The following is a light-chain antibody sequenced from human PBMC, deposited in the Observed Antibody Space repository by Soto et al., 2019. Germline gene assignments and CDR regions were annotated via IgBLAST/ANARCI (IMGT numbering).Light chain of an antibody. CDR1: QSVSNNY. CDR3: QQYGSAGT. V-gene: IGKV3-20*01. CDR2: GAS. J-gene: IGKJ1*01. Sequence: EIVFTQSPGTLSLSPGERATLSCRASQSVSNNYLAWYQQNLGQAPTLLLYGASNRATVIPDRFSGSRSGTDFTLTISXLEPEDFAVYYCQQYGSAGTFGQGTKVDIK.